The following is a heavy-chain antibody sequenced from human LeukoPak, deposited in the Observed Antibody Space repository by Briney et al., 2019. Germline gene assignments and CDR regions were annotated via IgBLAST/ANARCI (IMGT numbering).Heavy chain of an antibody. D-gene: IGHD3-22*01. CDR2: INHSGST. CDR1: GGSFSGYY. Sequence: SEPLSRTCAVYGGSFSGYYWGWIRQPPGKGLEWIGEINHSGSTNYNPSLKSRVTISVDTSKNQFSLKLSSVTAADTAVYYCARGPETHYYDSSGLIEYWGQGTLVTVSS. J-gene: IGHJ4*02. V-gene: IGHV4-34*01. CDR3: ARGPETHYYDSSGLIEY.